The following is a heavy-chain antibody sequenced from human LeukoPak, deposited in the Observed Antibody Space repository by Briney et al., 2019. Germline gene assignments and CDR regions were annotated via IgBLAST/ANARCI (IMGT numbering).Heavy chain of an antibody. D-gene: IGHD3-10*01. J-gene: IGHJ2*01. CDR3: VRYYTRHSWYFYL. V-gene: IGHV3-48*01. CDR1: GFTFSTYS. CDR2: ISSSSNTI. Sequence: GGSLRLSCAASGFTFSTYSMTWVRQSPGKGLEWVSYISSSSNTIYYADSVKGRFTISRDNAKNSLYLQMNSLRAEDTAVYYCVRYYTRHSWYFYLWGRGTMVTVSS.